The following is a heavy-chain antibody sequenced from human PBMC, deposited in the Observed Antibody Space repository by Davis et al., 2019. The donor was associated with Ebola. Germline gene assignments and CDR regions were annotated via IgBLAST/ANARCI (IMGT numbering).Heavy chain of an antibody. V-gene: IGHV4-34*01. J-gene: IGHJ4*02. D-gene: IGHD3-22*01. Sequence: MPSETLSLTCAVYGGSFSGYYWSWIRQPPGKGLEWIGEINHSGSTNYNPSLKSRVTISVDTSKNQFSLKLSSVTAADTAVYYCARVKDYYDSSGYYLYYFDYWGQGTLVTVSS. CDR3: ARVKDYYDSSGYYLYYFDY. CDR1: GGSFSGYY. CDR2: INHSGST.